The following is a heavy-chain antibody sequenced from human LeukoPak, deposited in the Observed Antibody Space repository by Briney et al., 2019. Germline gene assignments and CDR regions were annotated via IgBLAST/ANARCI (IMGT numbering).Heavy chain of an antibody. CDR2: IYYSGST. V-gene: IGHV4-39*01. D-gene: IGHD3-10*01. J-gene: IGHJ4*02. CDR3: ARRRAYGSGSYNFDY. CDR1: GGSISSSSYY. Sequence: SETLSLTCTVFGGSISSSSYYWGWIRQPPGKGLEWIGSIYYSGSTYYNPSLKSRVTISVDTSKNQFSLKLSSVTAADTAVYYCARRRAYGSGSYNFDYWGQGTLVTVSS.